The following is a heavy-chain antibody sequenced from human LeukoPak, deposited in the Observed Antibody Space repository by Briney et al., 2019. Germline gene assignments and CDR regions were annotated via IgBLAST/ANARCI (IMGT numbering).Heavy chain of an antibody. V-gene: IGHV3-48*04. Sequence: TGGSLRLSCAASGFTFSSYSMNWVRQAPGKGLEWVSYISSSSSTIYYADSVKGRFTISRDNAKNSLYLQMNSLRAEDTAVYYCARDGSWEWGLLLPGSSGHFDYWGQGTLVTVSS. J-gene: IGHJ4*02. CDR2: ISSSSSTI. D-gene: IGHD1-26*01. CDR3: ARDGSWEWGLLLPGSSGHFDY. CDR1: GFTFSSYS.